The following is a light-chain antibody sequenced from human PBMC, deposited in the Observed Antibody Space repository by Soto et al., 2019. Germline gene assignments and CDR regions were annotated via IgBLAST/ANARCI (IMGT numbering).Light chain of an antibody. J-gene: IGKJ4*01. CDR2: DAS. Sequence: EIVLTQSPATLSLSPGEGATLSCRASQRVSSYLAWYQKKPGQAPRLLIYDASNRATGIPARFSGRGSGTDFTLTISSLEPEDSAVYYCHQRSNWPLTFGGGTKVEIK. CDR3: HQRSNWPLT. V-gene: IGKV3-11*01. CDR1: QRVSSY.